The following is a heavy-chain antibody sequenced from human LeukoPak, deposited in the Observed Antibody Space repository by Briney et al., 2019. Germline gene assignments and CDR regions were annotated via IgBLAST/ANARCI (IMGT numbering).Heavy chain of an antibody. Sequence: SQTLSLTCAVSGGSISSGGYSWSWIRQPPGKGLEWIGYIYRSGSTYYNPSLKSRVTISVDRSKNQFSLKLSSVTAADTAVYYCARAITMVRGVIVFDYWGQGTLVTVSS. CDR3: ARAITMVRGVIVFDY. CDR1: GGSISSGGYS. V-gene: IGHV4-30-2*01. CDR2: IYRSGST. D-gene: IGHD3-10*01. J-gene: IGHJ4*02.